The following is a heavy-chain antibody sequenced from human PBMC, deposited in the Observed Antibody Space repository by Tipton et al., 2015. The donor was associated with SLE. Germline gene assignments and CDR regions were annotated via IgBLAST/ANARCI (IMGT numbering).Heavy chain of an antibody. CDR1: AGSISRHY. CDR2: ISYSGST. V-gene: IGHV4-59*11. Sequence: TLSLTCTVSAGSISRHYWSWIRQPPGKGLEWIGYISYSGSTDYNPFLKSRVTISVDTSKNQFSLKLSSVTAADTAVYYCARFPTYHFDLWGQGTLVTVSS. J-gene: IGHJ4*02. CDR3: ARFPTYHFDL.